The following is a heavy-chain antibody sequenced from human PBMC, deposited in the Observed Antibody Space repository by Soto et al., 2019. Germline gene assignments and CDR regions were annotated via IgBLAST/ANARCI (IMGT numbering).Heavy chain of an antibody. J-gene: IGHJ6*02. CDR3: ARTYCGGDCYPTPRYYGMDV. CDR2: ISSSGSYT. D-gene: IGHD2-21*02. Sequence: GGSLRLSCAASRFTFTDYYMSWIRQAPGKGLEWVSYISSSGSYTNYADSVKGRFTISRDNAKNSLYLQMNSLRAEDTAVYYCARTYCGGDCYPTPRYYGMDVWGQGTTVTVS. V-gene: IGHV3-11*06. CDR1: RFTFTDYY.